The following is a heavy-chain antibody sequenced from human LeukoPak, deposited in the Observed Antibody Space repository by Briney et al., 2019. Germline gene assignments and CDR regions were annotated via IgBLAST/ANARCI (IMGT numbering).Heavy chain of an antibody. Sequence: GWSLRLSCAASGFTFRSYWMSWVRQAPGKGLEWVANIKQDGSEKYYVDSVKGRFTISRDNSKNTLYLQMNSLRAEDTAVYYCASSWGSSGYYYVVDYWGQGTLVTVSS. CDR3: ASSWGSSGYYYVVDY. V-gene: IGHV3-7*01. CDR2: IKQDGSEK. D-gene: IGHD3-22*01. CDR1: GFTFRSYW. J-gene: IGHJ4*02.